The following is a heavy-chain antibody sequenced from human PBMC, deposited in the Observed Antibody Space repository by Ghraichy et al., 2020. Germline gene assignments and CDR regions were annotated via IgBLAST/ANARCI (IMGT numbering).Heavy chain of an antibody. J-gene: IGHJ6*02. D-gene: IGHD3-22*01. Sequence: GGSLRLSCAASGFTFSSYGMHWVRQAPGKGLEWVAVIWYDGSNKYYADSVKGRFTISRDNSKNTLYLQMNSLRAEDTAVYYCARGGDYYDSRHYYYYYGMDVWGQGTTVTVSS. CDR1: GFTFSSYG. CDR2: IWYDGSNK. V-gene: IGHV3-33*01. CDR3: ARGGDYYDSRHYYYYYGMDV.